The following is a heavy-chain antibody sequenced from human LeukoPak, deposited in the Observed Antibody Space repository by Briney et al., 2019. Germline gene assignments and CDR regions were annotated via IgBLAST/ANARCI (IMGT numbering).Heavy chain of an antibody. D-gene: IGHD3-10*01. J-gene: IGHJ4*02. CDR1: GCTFTSYD. Sequence: ASVKVSCKASGCTFTSYDINWVRQATGQGLEWIGWMNPNSGNTGYAQKFQGRVTMTRNTSISTAYMELSSLRSEDTAVYYCARGRGWFGELLEATNDYWGQGTLVTVSS. CDR3: ARGRGWFGELLEATNDY. V-gene: IGHV1-8*01. CDR2: MNPNSGNT.